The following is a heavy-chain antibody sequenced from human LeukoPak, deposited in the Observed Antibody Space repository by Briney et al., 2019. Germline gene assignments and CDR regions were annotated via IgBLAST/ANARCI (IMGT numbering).Heavy chain of an antibody. CDR1: GGSFSGYY. D-gene: IGHD3-10*01. V-gene: IGHV4-34*01. CDR3: ARITMVRGVFDY. Sequence: PSETLSLTCAVYGGSFSGYYWSWIRQPPGKGLEWIGEINHSGSTNYSPSLKSRVTISVDTSKNQFSLKLSSVTAADTAVYYCARITMVRGVFDYWGQGTLVTVSS. J-gene: IGHJ4*02. CDR2: INHSGST.